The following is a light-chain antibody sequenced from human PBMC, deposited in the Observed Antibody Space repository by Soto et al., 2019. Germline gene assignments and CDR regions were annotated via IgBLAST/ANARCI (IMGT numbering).Light chain of an antibody. Sequence: QSVLTQPPSASGSPGQSVTISCTGTTSDVGGYNYVSWYQQHPGKAPKVMLYEVNKRPSGVPDRFSGSKSGNTASLTVSGLQAEDEADYYCCAYAGASWVFGGGTKLTVL. CDR2: EVN. CDR1: TSDVGGYNY. J-gene: IGLJ3*02. V-gene: IGLV2-8*01. CDR3: CAYAGASWV.